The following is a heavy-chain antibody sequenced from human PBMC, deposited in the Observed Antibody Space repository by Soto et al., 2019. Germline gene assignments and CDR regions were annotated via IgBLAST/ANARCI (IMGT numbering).Heavy chain of an antibody. Sequence: EVQLVESGGGLIQPGGSLRLSCAASGFTVSSLYMSWVRQAPGKGLEWVSVIYTDGRTFYVDSVKGRFTISKDNSNNTVYLQMNSLRGDDSAVYYCARGRSHDYWGQGTLVTVSS. J-gene: IGHJ4*02. V-gene: IGHV3-53*01. CDR2: IYTDGRT. CDR1: GFTVSSLY. CDR3: ARGRSHDY.